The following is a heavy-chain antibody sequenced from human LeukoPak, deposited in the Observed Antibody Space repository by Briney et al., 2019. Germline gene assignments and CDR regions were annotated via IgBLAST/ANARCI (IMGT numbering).Heavy chain of an antibody. CDR1: GGSVSSGSYY. V-gene: IGHV4-61*01. Sequence: PSETLSLTCTVSGGSVSSGSYYWSWIRQPPGKGLEWIGYIYYSGSTNYNPSLKSRVTISVDTSKNQFSLKLSSVTAADTAVYYCARAAVTTVTAGHWFDPWGQGTLVTVSS. D-gene: IGHD4-17*01. J-gene: IGHJ5*02. CDR2: IYYSGST. CDR3: ARAAVTTVTAGHWFDP.